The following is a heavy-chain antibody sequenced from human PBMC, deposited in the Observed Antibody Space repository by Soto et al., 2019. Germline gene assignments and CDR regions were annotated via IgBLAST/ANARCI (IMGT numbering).Heavy chain of an antibody. CDR1: GYTFTSYA. J-gene: IGHJ5*02. V-gene: IGHV1-3*01. CDR3: ARDKGSGITGTFVWPYHWFDP. CDR2: INAGNGNT. Sequence: ASVKVSCMASGYTFTSYAMRWARQAPGQRREWMGWINAGNGNTKYSQKFQGRVTITRDTSASTAYMELSSLRSEDTAVYYCARDKGSGITGTFVWPYHWFDPWGQGTLVTVSS. D-gene: IGHD1-20*01.